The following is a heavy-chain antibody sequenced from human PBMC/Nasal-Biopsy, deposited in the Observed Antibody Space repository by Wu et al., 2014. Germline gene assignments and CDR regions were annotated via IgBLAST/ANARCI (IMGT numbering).Heavy chain of an antibody. J-gene: IGHJ6*03. CDR2: IYYAGPT. D-gene: IGHD2-21*02. Sequence: TLSLTCTVTSGSIRNSYSWVWIRQAPGKGLEWIGTIYYAGPTYNSPSLRSRVTISLDTSKNQFSLTLTAVTAADTAVYYCARMNNGDLLYYYYMDVWGIGTTVTV. CDR1: SGSIRNSYS. CDR3: ARMNNGDLLYYYYMDV. V-gene: IGHV4-39*01.